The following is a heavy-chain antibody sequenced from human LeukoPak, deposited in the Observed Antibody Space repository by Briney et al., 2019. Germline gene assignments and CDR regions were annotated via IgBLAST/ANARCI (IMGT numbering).Heavy chain of an antibody. CDR1: QFSFTSYR. Sequence: GESLKISCKGSQFSFTSYRIGWVRQMPGTGLEWVGIVYPGDSDTRYSPSFQGQVTISADKSTTTAYLQWSSLKASDTAMYYCARQGRIVVVTTTHDAFDIWGQGTMVTVSS. CDR3: ARQGRIVVVTTTHDAFDI. V-gene: IGHV5-51*01. D-gene: IGHD2-21*02. J-gene: IGHJ3*02. CDR2: VYPGDSDT.